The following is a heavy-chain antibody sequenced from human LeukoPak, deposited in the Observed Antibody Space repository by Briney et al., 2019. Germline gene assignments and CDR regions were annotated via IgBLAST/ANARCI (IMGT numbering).Heavy chain of an antibody. CDR1: GYTFTGYY. D-gene: IGHD3-10*01. CDR2: INPNSGGT. Sequence: ASVKVSCKASGYTFTGYYMHWVRQAPGQGLEWMGWINPNSGGTNSAQKFQGRVTMTRDTSISTAYMELSSLKSDDTAVYYCARGGGLYYGSGSYPFDLWGQGTLVTVSS. J-gene: IGHJ4*02. V-gene: IGHV1-2*02. CDR3: ARGGGLYYGSGSYPFDL.